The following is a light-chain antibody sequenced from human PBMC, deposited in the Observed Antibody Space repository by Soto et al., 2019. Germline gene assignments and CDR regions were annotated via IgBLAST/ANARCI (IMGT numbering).Light chain of an antibody. J-gene: IGKJ5*01. CDR1: QSVSSSY. CDR3: QQYYNWPPIT. V-gene: IGKV3-15*01. Sequence: EIVLTQSPGTLSLSPGERATLSCRASQSVSSSYLAWYQQKPGQAPRLLIYGASTGATGIPARFSGSGSGTEFTLTISSLQSEDFAVYYCQQYYNWPPITFGQGTRLEI. CDR2: GAS.